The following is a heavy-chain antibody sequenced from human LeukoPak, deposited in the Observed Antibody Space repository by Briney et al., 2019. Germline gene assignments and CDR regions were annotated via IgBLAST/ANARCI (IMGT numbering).Heavy chain of an antibody. V-gene: IGHV3-23*01. CDR1: GFTFSSYA. Sequence: GGSLRLSCAASGFTFSSYAMNWVRQAPGKGLEWVSSISDSGGSTYYADSVKGRFTFSRDNSKNTLYLEMNSLSPDDTAVYYCARGVEPLAANTLAYWGQGTLVTVSS. D-gene: IGHD1-14*01. CDR3: ARGVEPLAANTLAY. J-gene: IGHJ4*02. CDR2: ISDSGGST.